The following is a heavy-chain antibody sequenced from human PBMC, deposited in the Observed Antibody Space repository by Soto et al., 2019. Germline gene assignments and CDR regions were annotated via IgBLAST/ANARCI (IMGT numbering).Heavy chain of an antibody. CDR3: ARGDHAENNWFDE. J-gene: IGHJ5*02. CDR1: CAQLRVCG. CDR2: INVHDGNT. Sequence: ASVTFSCKASCAQLRVCGISCVRQAPGAGPEWIGWINVHDGNTNFAQKFQGRITLTTDTSTGKAYMELWSNRSDDTAMYYLARGDHAENNWFDEWDQGTPVTVS. V-gene: IGHV1-18*01.